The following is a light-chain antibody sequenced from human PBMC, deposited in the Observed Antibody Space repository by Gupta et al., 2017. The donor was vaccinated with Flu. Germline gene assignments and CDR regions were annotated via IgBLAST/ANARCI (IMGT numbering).Light chain of an antibody. Sequence: DVVMTQSPPSLSVTLGQPASLHCRSSETPVYIDGKIYLSWIQQRPGHSPRRLIHEGSKRDFGVPDRFSGSGSGTDFTLEISRVEADDVGVYYCKQGERWPWTFGQGTKVEIK. CDR1: ETPVYIDGKIY. J-gene: IGKJ1*01. V-gene: IGKV2-30*01. CDR2: EGS. CDR3: KQGERWPWT.